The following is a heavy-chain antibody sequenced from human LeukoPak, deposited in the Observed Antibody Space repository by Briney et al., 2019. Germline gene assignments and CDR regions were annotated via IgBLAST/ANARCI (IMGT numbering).Heavy chain of an antibody. CDR3: GRDLNGVTDP. CDR2: IYSSGNT. CDR1: GGSISSGIYY. D-gene: IGHD3-16*02. Sequence: SETLSLTCNVSGGSISSGIYYWSWIRQPAGKGLEWIGRIYSSGNTNYNPSLKSRVTISVDTSKNQFSLKLSSVTAADTAMYYCGRDLNGVTDPWGQGTLVTVSS. V-gene: IGHV4-61*02. J-gene: IGHJ5*02.